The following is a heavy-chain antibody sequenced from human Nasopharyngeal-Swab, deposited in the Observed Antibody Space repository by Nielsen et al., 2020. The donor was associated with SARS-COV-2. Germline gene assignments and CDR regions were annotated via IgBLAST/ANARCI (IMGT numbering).Heavy chain of an antibody. CDR2: INSEGSST. J-gene: IGHJ2*01. CDR1: GFTFSSYW. Sequence: GESLKISCAASGFTFSSYWMHWVRQAPGKGLVWVSRINSEGSSTSYADSVKGRFTISRDNSKNTLYLQMNSLRAEDTAVYYCASSEGSGPLWYFDLWGRGTLVTVSS. CDR3: ASSEGSGPLWYFDL. D-gene: IGHD6-19*01. V-gene: IGHV3-74*01.